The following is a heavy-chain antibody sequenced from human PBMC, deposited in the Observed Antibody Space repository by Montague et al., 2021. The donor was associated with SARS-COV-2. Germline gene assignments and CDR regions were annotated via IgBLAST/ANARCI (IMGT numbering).Heavy chain of an antibody. J-gene: IGHJ4*02. CDR2: IYKDGRT. V-gene: IGHV3-53*01. CDR1: GFTVSSNY. Sequence: SLRLSCAASGFTVSSNYMTWVRQAPGKGLEWVSVIYKDGRTYYADSVKGRFTVSRGNSKNTLYLQMHSLRAEDTAVYYCAREKDTSGYILRYWGQGTLVTVSS. CDR3: AREKDTSGYILRY. D-gene: IGHD3-9*01.